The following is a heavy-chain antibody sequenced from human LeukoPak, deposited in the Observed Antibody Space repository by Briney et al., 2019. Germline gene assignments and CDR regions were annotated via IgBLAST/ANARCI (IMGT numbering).Heavy chain of an antibody. V-gene: IGHV3-23*01. CDR2: ISGSGGST. CDR3: AKDLYYYDSSGYYYQGN. Sequence: AGGSLRLSCAASGFTFSDYAMSWVRQAPGKGLEWVSAISGSGGSTYYADSVKGRFTISRDNSKNTLYLQMNSLRAEDTAVYYCAKDLYYYDSSGYYYQGNWGQGTLVTVSS. CDR1: GFTFSDYA. D-gene: IGHD3-22*01. J-gene: IGHJ4*02.